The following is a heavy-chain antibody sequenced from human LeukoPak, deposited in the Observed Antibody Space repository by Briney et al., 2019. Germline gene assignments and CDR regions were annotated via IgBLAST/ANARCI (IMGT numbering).Heavy chain of an antibody. V-gene: IGHV7-4-1*02. J-gene: IGHJ6*02. CDR3: ARDRPGIAAATCMDV. D-gene: IGHD6-13*01. Sequence: TNTGNPPYAQGFTRRFVFSLDTSVSTAYLQISSLKAEDTAVYYCARDRPGIAAATCMDVWGQGTTVTVSS. CDR2: TNTGNP.